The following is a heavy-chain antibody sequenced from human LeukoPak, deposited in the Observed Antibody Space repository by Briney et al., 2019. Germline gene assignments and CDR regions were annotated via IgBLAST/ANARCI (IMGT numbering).Heavy chain of an antibody. J-gene: IGHJ1*01. V-gene: IGHV3-66*01. D-gene: IGHD3-22*01. CDR1: GFTVSSNY. Sequence: GGSLRLSCAASGFTVSSNYMSWVRQAPGKGLEWVSVIYSGGSTYYADSVKGRFTISRDNAKNSLYLQMNSLRAEDTAVYYCARGPYYYDSSGSADAEYFQHWGQGTLVTVSS. CDR3: ARGPYYYDSSGSADAEYFQH. CDR2: IYSGGST.